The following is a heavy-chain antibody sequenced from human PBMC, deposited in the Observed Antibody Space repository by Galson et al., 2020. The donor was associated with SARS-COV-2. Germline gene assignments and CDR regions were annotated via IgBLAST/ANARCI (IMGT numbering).Heavy chain of an antibody. V-gene: IGHV3-33*06. J-gene: IGHJ4*02. Sequence: GSLRLSCAASGFTFSSYGMHWVRQAPGKGLEWVAVIWYDGSNKYYADSVKGRFTISRDNSKNTLYLQMNSLRAEDTAVYYCAKEGTFGDYDSAFDYWGQGTLVTVSS. D-gene: IGHD4-17*01. CDR2: IWYDGSNK. CDR3: AKEGTFGDYDSAFDY. CDR1: GFTFSSYG.